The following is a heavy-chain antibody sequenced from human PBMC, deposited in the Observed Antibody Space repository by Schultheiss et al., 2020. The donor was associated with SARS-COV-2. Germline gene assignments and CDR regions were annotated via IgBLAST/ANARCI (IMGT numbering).Heavy chain of an antibody. D-gene: IGHD6-6*01. CDR2: IYYSGST. V-gene: IGHV4-31*03. CDR1: GGSISSSSYY. Sequence: SQTLSLTCTVSGGSISSSSYYWGWIRQPPGKGLEWIGYIYYSGSTNYNPSLKSRVTISVDTSKNQFSLKLSSVTAADTAVYYCARVSSSDYYYYYMDVWGKGTTVTVSS. CDR3: ARVSSSDYYYYYMDV. J-gene: IGHJ6*03.